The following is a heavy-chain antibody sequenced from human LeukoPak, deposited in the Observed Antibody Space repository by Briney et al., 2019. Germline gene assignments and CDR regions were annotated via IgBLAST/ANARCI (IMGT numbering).Heavy chain of an antibody. CDR3: ARLQVAGTPFDY. CDR1: GFTFSDYY. Sequence: GGSLRLSCAASGFTFSDYYMSWIRQAPGKGLEWVSYISSSGSTIYYADSVKGRFTISRDNAKNSLYLQMNSLGAEDTAVYYCARLQVAGTPFDYWGQGTLVTVSS. V-gene: IGHV3-11*01. CDR2: ISSSGSTI. D-gene: IGHD6-19*01. J-gene: IGHJ4*02.